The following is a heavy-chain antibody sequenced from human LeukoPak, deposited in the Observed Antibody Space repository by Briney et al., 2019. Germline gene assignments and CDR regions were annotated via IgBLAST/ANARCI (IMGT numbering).Heavy chain of an antibody. J-gene: IGHJ4*02. CDR2: IYYSGST. CDR3: ARGGYDFWSGYQYGPFDY. D-gene: IGHD3-3*01. Sequence: SETLSLTRTVSGGSISSGGYYWSWIRQHPGKGLEWIGYIYYSGSTYYNPSLKSRVTISVDTSKNQFSLKLSSVTAADTAVYYCARGGYDFWSGYQYGPFDYWGQGTLVTVSS. V-gene: IGHV4-31*03. CDR1: GGSISSGGYY.